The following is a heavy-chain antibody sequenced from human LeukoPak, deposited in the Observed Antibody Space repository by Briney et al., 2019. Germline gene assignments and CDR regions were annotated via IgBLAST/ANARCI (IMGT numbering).Heavy chain of an antibody. J-gene: IGHJ3*02. CDR3: ARGLYSSGWYGVAPDAFDI. D-gene: IGHD6-19*01. V-gene: IGHV4-4*07. CDR2: IYTSGST. CDR1: GGSISSYY. Sequence: SETLSLTCTVSGGSISSYYWSWIRQPAGKGLEWIGRIYTSGSTNYNPSLKSRVTMSVDTSKNQLSLKLSSVTAADTAVYYCARGLYSSGWYGVAPDAFDIWGQGTMVTVSS.